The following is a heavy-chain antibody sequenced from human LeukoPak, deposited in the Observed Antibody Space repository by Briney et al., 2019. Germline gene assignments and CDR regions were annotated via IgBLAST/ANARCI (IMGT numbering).Heavy chain of an antibody. V-gene: IGHV4-59*01. D-gene: IGHD1-14*01. CDR3: ARGRPEPLDAFDI. Sequence: SETLSRTCTGSGGSISSYYWSWIRQPPGKGLEWIGYIYYSGSTNYNPSLKSRVTISVDTSKNQFSLKLSSVTAADTAVYYCARGRPEPLDAFDIWGQGTMVTVSS. CDR1: GGSISSYY. J-gene: IGHJ3*02. CDR2: IYYSGST.